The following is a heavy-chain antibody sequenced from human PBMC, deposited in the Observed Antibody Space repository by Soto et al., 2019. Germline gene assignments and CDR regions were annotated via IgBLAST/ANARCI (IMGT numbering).Heavy chain of an antibody. CDR1: GFTFSSYA. J-gene: IGHJ4*02. V-gene: IGHV3-30*03. CDR3: ARGTIVARQHLDY. CDR2: ISIRGGDE. Sequence: GGSLRLSCAASGFTFSSYAMHWARQAPGKGLEWVTVISIRGGDEYYAESVRGRFTISRDDSKNTLYLQMDSLRVEDTAVYYCARGTIVARQHLDYWGQGTLVTVS. D-gene: IGHD6-6*01.